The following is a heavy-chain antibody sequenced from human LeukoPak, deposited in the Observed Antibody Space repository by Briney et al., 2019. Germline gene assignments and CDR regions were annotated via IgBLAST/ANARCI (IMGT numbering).Heavy chain of an antibody. CDR2: LYTCGGT. V-gene: IGHV3-53*01. J-gene: IGHJ4*02. D-gene: IGHD3-22*01. CDR1: GFSVRTTC. CDR3: TRSGYRHPYHFDS. Sequence: GGSLRLSCAASGFSVRTTCMTWVRQAPGKGLEWVSVLYTCGGTDHADSVKGRFTIFRDNSKNTLSLQMNSLRVEDTAIYYCTRSGYRHPYHFDSWGQGTLVTVSS.